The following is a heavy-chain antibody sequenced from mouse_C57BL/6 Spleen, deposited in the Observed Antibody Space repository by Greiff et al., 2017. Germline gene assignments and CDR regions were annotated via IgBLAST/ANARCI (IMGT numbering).Heavy chain of an antibody. CDR1: GYTFTDYN. Sequence: VQLKASGPELVKPGASVKMSCKASGYTFTDYNMHWVKQSHGKSLEWIGYINPNNGGTSYNQKFKGKATLTVNKSSSTAYMELRSLTSEDSAVYYCARGGGSSFDYWGQGTTLTVSS. V-gene: IGHV1-22*01. J-gene: IGHJ2*01. CDR3: ARGGGSSFDY. CDR2: INPNNGGT. D-gene: IGHD1-1*01.